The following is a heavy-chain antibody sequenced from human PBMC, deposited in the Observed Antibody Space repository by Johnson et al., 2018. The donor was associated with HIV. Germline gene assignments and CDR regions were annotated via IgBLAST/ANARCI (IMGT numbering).Heavy chain of an antibody. Sequence: VQLVESGGGLVQPGGSLRLSCAASGFTFSSYDMHWVRQATGKGLEWVSAIGTAGDTYYPGSVKGRFTISRDNSKNTRYMQMKSLRVEDTAVYYCAKEALRGGEYDASDIWGQGTMVTVFS. J-gene: IGHJ3*02. V-gene: IGHV3-13*01. CDR2: IGTAGDT. D-gene: IGHD2-15*01. CDR1: GFTFSSYD. CDR3: AKEALRGGEYDASDI.